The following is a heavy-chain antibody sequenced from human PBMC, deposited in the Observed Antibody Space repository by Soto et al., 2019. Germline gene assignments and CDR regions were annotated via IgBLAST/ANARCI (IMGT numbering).Heavy chain of an antibody. CDR1: GFVFSTHW. Sequence: ELQLVESGGGLVQPGGSLRLSCVASGFVFSTHWMSWVRQAPGKGLEWVANIRKEGSGKYYVDSVKGRFTISRDNAKKSLYIRMNIIVAEDTAVYYCARDAVVGGRFDPWGQGLVVTVSS. J-gene: IGHJ5*02. CDR2: IRKEGSGK. CDR3: ARDAVVGGRFDP. V-gene: IGHV3-7*03. D-gene: IGHD2-15*01.